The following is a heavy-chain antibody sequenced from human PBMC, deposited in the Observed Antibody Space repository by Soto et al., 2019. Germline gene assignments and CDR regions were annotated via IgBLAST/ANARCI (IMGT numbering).Heavy chain of an antibody. CDR1: GFTFSSYA. D-gene: IGHD2-2*01. V-gene: IGHV3-30-3*01. CDR3: ARGPSSLTLFDY. CDR2: ISYDGSNK. J-gene: IGHJ4*02. Sequence: QVQLVESGGGVVQPGRSLRLSCAASGFTFSSYAMHWVRQAPGKGLEWVAAISYDGSNKYYADSVKGRFTISRDNSKNPLYLQMNSLRAEDTAVYYCARGPSSLTLFDYWGQGTLVTVSS.